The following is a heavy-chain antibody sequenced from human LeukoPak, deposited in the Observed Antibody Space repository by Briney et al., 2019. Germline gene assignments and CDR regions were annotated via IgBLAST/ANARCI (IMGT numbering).Heavy chain of an antibody. J-gene: IGHJ4*02. CDR2: IYYSGST. V-gene: IGHV4-59*11. D-gene: IGHD3-10*01. CDR1: GVSISSHY. Sequence: SETLSLTCTVSGVSISSHYWSWIRQPPGKGLEWIGYIYYSGSTNYNPSLKSRVTISVDTSKNQFSLKLSSVTAADTAVYYCARGIRGGYGSGRYFDYWGQGTLVTVSS. CDR3: ARGIRGGYGSGRYFDY.